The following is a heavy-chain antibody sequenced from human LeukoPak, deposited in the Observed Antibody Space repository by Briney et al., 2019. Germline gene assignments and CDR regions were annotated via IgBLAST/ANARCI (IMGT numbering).Heavy chain of an antibody. V-gene: IGHV3-53*05. D-gene: IGHD7-27*01. Sequence: GGSLRLSCAASGFIASSNLKSWVRQAPGKGLEWVSVSYGGGGTFYADSVKGRFTMSRDHSKSTVYLQMNRLRPEDTAVYYCARDLGPMDVWGKGTTVTVSS. J-gene: IGHJ6*04. CDR2: SYGGGGT. CDR3: ARDLGPMDV. CDR1: GFIASSNL.